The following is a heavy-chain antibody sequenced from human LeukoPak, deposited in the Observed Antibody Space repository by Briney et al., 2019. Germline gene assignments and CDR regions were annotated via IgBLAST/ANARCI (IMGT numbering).Heavy chain of an antibody. CDR3: ARGQVGLVAMGEFDF. J-gene: IGHJ4*02. D-gene: IGHD5-12*01. Sequence: SETLSLTCTVSGGSISSGSYDWYWIRQPAGKGLEWIGHIYTSGSTDYNPSLKSRVTISVATSKNQFSLKLSSVTAADTAVYYCARGQVGLVAMGEFDFWGQGTLVTVSS. V-gene: IGHV4-61*09. CDR1: GGSISSGSYD. CDR2: IYTSGST.